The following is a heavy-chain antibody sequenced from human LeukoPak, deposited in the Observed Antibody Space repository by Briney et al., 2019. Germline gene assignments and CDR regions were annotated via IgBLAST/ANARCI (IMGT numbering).Heavy chain of an antibody. D-gene: IGHD2-2*01. J-gene: IGHJ4*02. CDR1: GSTFSSYT. CDR3: VSRGTAAMRTLDY. V-gene: IGHV3-23*01. CDR2: ISGSGGST. Sequence: GGSLSLSCAASGSTFSSYTMSWARQPPGKRQEWVSAISGSGGSTYYPDSVKGRFTISRDNSKNALYLQMNRLRAEDTADYYCVSRGTAAMRTLDYWGQGTLVTVSS.